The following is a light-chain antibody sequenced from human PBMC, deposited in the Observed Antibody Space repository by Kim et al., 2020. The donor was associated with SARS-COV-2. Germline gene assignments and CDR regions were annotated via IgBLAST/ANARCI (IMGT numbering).Light chain of an antibody. V-gene: IGKV3D-15*01. Sequence: VSPGERATLSCRASQSIGTDLAWYQQKPGQAPRLFIYGASNRATGIPARFSGGGSGTEFTLTISSLEPEDSAVYHCQQHNQWPRTFGQGTKVDIK. CDR2: GAS. J-gene: IGKJ1*01. CDR3: QQHNQWPRT. CDR1: QSIGTD.